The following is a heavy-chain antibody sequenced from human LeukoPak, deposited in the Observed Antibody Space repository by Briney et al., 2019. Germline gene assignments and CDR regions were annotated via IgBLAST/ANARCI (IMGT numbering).Heavy chain of an antibody. CDR2: ISGSGDST. J-gene: IGHJ3*02. Sequence: GGSLRLSCAASEFSFSSQPMTWVRQAPGKSLEWASGISGSGDSTYYADSVKGRFTISRDTSKSTLLLQMDSLKAEDTAVYYCARDRGSGGWFVGTFDIWGQGTMVTVSS. CDR3: ARDRGSGGWFVGTFDI. CDR1: EFSFSSQP. D-gene: IGHD6-19*01. V-gene: IGHV3-23*01.